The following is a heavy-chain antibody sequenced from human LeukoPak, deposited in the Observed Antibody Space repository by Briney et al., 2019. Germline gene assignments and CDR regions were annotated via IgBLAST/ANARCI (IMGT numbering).Heavy chain of an antibody. Sequence: GGSLRLSCAASGFTFSTHDVNWVRQAPGKGLEWVAVIPYDGSNKYYADSVKGRFTISRDNSKNTLYLQMNSLRAEDTAVYYCAKDFSVAAYYFDYWGQGTLVTVSS. V-gene: IGHV3-30*18. CDR1: GFTFSTHD. D-gene: IGHD2-15*01. CDR3: AKDFSVAAYYFDY. CDR2: IPYDGSNK. J-gene: IGHJ4*02.